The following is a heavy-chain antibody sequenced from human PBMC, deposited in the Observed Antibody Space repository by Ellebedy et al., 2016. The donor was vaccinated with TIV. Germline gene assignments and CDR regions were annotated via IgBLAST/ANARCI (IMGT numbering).Heavy chain of an antibody. CDR1: GGSFSGYY. CDR3: ARGWWMGKVVDY. J-gene: IGHJ4*02. D-gene: IGHD1-26*01. V-gene: IGHV4-34*01. Sequence: SETLSLXCAVYGGSFSGYYWSWIRQPPGKGLEWIGEINHSGSTNYNPSLKSRVTISVDTSKNQFSLKLSSVTAADTAVYYCARGWWMGKVVDYWGQGTLVTVSS. CDR2: INHSGST.